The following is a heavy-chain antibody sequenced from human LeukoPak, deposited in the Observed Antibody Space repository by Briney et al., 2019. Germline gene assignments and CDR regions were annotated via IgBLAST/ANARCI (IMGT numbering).Heavy chain of an antibody. CDR1: GGSISSYY. CDR3: ARGRLGGSGSYYNVLDY. Sequence: PSETLSLTCTVSGGSISSYYWSWIRQPPGKGLEWIGYISYSGSSNYNASLKSRVTISVDTSRTQFTLKLSSVTAADTAVYYCARGRLGGSGSYYNVLDYWGQGTLVTVSS. D-gene: IGHD3-10*01. CDR2: ISYSGSS. V-gene: IGHV4-59*01. J-gene: IGHJ4*02.